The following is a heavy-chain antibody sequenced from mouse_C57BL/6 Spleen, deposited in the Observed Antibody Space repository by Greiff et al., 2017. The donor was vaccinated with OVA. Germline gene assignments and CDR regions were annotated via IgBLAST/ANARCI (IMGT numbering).Heavy chain of an antibody. D-gene: IGHD1-1*01. CDR2: IYPGNSDT. Sequence: EVQLQQSGTVLARPGASVKLSCKTSGYTFTSYWMHWVKQRPGQGLEWIVAIYPGNSDTSYNQKFKGKAKLTAVTSASTAYMELSSLTNEDSAVYYCTGGVYYGSSYYFDYWGQGTTLTVSS. CDR3: TGGVYYGSSYYFDY. J-gene: IGHJ2*01. V-gene: IGHV1-5*01. CDR1: GYTFTSYW.